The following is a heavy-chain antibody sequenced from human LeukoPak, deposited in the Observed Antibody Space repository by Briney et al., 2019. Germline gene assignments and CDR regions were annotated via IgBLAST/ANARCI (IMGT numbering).Heavy chain of an antibody. J-gene: IGHJ4*02. V-gene: IGHV4-39*01. CDR1: GGSISSSSYY. Sequence: LSLTCTVSGGSISSSSYYWGWIRQPPGKGLEWIGSIYYSGSTYYNPSLKSRVTISVDTSKNQFSLKLSSVTAADTAVYYCVLDFWSGYPPYYFDYWGQGTLVTVSS. D-gene: IGHD3-3*01. CDR2: IYYSGST. CDR3: VLDFWSGYPPYYFDY.